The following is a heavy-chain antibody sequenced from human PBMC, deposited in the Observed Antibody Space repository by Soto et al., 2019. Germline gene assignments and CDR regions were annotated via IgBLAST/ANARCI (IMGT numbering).Heavy chain of an antibody. D-gene: IGHD1-1*01. CDR3: WRNDKTALPPLDS. Sequence: QVHLVQSGAEVKSPGSAVKVSCKVSGAGDTFSNYGLNWMRQAPGQGLEWMGGTIPAFGTANYAQKLQGRVTITAETSTTTAYMEMSSLRSDDTAVYYCWRNDKTALPPLDSWGQGTLVSVAS. J-gene: IGHJ4*02. CDR1: GAGDTFSNYG. V-gene: IGHV1-69*06. CDR2: TIPAFGTA.